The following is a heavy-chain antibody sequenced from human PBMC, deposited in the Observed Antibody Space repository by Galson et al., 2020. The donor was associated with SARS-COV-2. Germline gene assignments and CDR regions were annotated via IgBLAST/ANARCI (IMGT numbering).Heavy chain of an antibody. CDR1: GFTFSSYA. V-gene: IGHV3-23*01. J-gene: IGHJ6*02. Sequence: GGSLRISCAASGFTFSSYAMNWVRQAPGKGLEWVPAIRGSGGSTYYADSVKGRFTISRDNSKNTLYLQMNSLRAEDTAVYYCAIKEGYYYYGMDVWGQGTTVTVSS. CDR3: AIKEGYYYYGMDV. CDR2: IRGSGGST.